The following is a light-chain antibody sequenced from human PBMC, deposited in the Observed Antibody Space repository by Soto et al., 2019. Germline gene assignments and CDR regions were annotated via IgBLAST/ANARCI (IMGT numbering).Light chain of an antibody. CDR2: AAS. V-gene: IGKV1D-12*01. CDR1: QDINGW. CDR3: QQAKRFPIT. J-gene: IGKJ5*01. Sequence: DIQMTQSPSSVSASVGDIVTITFRASQDINGWLAWYQQKPGKAPKLLISAASSLQSGVPSRFSGSGSGTEFTLTISSLQPEDFATYYCQQAKRFPITFGQGTRLEIK.